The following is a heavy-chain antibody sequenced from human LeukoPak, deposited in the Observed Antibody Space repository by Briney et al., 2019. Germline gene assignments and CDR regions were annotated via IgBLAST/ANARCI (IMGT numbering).Heavy chain of an antibody. D-gene: IGHD3-10*01. CDR1: GGSISSYY. J-gene: IGHJ4*02. CDR2: IYYSGST. CDR3: ARDGYYGSGSYLN. V-gene: IGHV4-59*01. Sequence: NPSETLSLTCTVSGGSISSYYWSWIRQPPGKGLEWIGYIYYSGSTNYNPSLKSRVTISVDTSKNQFSLKLSSVTAADTAVYYCARDGYYGSGSYLNWGQGTLVTVSS.